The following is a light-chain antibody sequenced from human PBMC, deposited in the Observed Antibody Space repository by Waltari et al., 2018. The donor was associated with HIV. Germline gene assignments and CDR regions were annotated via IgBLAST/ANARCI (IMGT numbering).Light chain of an antibody. J-gene: IGKJ2*01. CDR2: RTS. CDR1: QSIDNW. Sequence: DIQMTQSPSNLSASVGDTVVITCRASQSIDNWFAWYQQKPGRAPRLLVSRTSLLESGVSSRFRGSGSGTEFTLTIRSLQPDDIGTYYCQQYSTHYAFGQGTRVE. V-gene: IGKV1-5*03. CDR3: QQYSTHYA.